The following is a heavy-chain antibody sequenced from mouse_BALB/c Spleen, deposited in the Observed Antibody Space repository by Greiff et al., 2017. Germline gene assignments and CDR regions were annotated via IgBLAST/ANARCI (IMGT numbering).Heavy chain of an antibody. V-gene: IGHV1-9*01. Sequence: QVQLQQSGAELMKPGASVKISCKATGYTFSSYWIEWVKQRPGHGLEWIGEILPGSGSTNYNEKFKGKATFTADTSSNTAYMQLSSLTSEDSAVYYCARSTFPLRNYFDYWGQGTTLTVSS. D-gene: IGHD1-1*01. CDR2: ILPGSGST. CDR1: GYTFSSYW. CDR3: ARSTFPLRNYFDY. J-gene: IGHJ2*01.